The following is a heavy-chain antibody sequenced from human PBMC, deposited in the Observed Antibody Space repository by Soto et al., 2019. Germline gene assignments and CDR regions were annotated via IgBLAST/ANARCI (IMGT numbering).Heavy chain of an antibody. J-gene: IGHJ4*02. Sequence: PSETLSLTCTVSGGSVSSGTYYWSWIRQPPGKGLEWIANTYYRGSTMSNPSLKSRVTISVDTSKNQFSLKLSSLTAADTALYYCARDLGQIYPPGHNYFDQWGQGTLVTVSS. CDR1: GGSVSSGTYY. D-gene: IGHD2-2*02. CDR3: ARDLGQIYPPGHNYFDQ. V-gene: IGHV4-61*01. CDR2: TYYRGST.